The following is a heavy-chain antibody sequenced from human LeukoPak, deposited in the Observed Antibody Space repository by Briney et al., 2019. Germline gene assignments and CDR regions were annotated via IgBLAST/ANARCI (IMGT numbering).Heavy chain of an antibody. V-gene: IGHV4-34*01. CDR2: INHSGST. CDR1: GGSFSGYY. CDR3: ARGHRPIIVVVPVNWFDP. J-gene: IGHJ5*02. Sequence: SETLSLTCAVYGGSFSGYYWSWIRQPPGKGLEWIGEINHSGSTNYNPSLKSRVTISVDTSKNQFSLKLSSVTAADTAVYYRARGHRPIIVVVPVNWFDPWGQGTLVTVSS. D-gene: IGHD2-2*01.